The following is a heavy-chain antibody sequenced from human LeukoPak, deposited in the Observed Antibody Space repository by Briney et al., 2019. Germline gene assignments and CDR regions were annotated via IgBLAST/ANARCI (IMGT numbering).Heavy chain of an antibody. D-gene: IGHD1-14*01. CDR1: GYTFTDYY. CDR3: TRVSIAWSNLYFDF. Sequence: GASVKVSCKASGYTFTDYYIDWVRQAPGQGLEWMGRINPNTGATNYAQKFQGRVTMTGDASINTASMELTSLTSGDAAIYYCTRVSIAWSNLYFDFWGQGTLVIVSS. CDR2: INPNTGAT. V-gene: IGHV1-2*02. J-gene: IGHJ4*02.